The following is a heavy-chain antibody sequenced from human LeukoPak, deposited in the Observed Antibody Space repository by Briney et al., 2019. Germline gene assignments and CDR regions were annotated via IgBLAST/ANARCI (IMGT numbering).Heavy chain of an antibody. J-gene: IGHJ4*02. CDR2: ISWNSGIL. D-gene: IGHD1-1*01. Sequence: GRSLGLSCAASGFTFDDYTMHWVRQAPGKGLEWVSGISWNSGILGYADSVKGRFTISRDNAKNSLYLQMSSLTADDTALYYCARNEWQAYYFDYWGQGTLVTVSS. CDR1: GFTFDDYT. CDR3: ARNEWQAYYFDY. V-gene: IGHV3-9*01.